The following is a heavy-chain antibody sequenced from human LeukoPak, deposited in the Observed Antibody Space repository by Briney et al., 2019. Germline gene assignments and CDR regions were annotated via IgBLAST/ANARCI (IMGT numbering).Heavy chain of an antibody. CDR2: IYHGETT. J-gene: IGHJ4*02. CDR3: ARGGPLHWEYQLFHPFDY. D-gene: IGHD2-2*01. Sequence: SETLSLTCTVSGYSITTGHYWGWIRQPPGRGLEWIGSIYHGETTYYNPSLKSRVTISVDTSKNQFSLKLSSVTAADTAVYYCARGGPLHWEYQLFHPFDYWGQGTLVTVSS. CDR1: GYSITTGHY. V-gene: IGHV4-38-2*02.